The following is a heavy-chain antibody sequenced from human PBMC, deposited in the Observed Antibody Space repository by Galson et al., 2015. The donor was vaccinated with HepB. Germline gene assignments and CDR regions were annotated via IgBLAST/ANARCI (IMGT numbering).Heavy chain of an antibody. CDR3: GKGSTSFGVVPLFDY. CDR2: ISYDGSNK. D-gene: IGHD3-3*01. CDR1: GFSFSSYA. J-gene: IGHJ4*02. Sequence: SLRLSCAASGFSFSSYALYWVRQAPGKGLEWVVVISYDGSNKYYADSVKGRFTIARDNSKNTLYLQRNRLRAEDTAGYYCGKGSTSFGVVPLFDYWGQGTLVTVSS. V-gene: IGHV3-30-3*01.